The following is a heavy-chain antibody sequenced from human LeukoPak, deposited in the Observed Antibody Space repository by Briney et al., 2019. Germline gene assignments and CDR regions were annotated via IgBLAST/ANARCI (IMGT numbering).Heavy chain of an antibody. Sequence: SETLSLTCAVYGGSFSGYYWSWIRAPPGKGLEWIGEINHSGSTNYNPSLKSRVSISVDTTKNQFTLKLSSVTAADTAVYYCARRGALNYDILTGTYNCFDPWGQGTLVTVSS. V-gene: IGHV4-34*01. J-gene: IGHJ5*02. CDR1: GGSFSGYY. CDR3: ARRGALNYDILTGTYNCFDP. CDR2: INHSGST. D-gene: IGHD3-9*01.